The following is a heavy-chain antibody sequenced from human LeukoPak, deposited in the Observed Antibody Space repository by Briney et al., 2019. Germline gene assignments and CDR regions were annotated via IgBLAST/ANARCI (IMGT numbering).Heavy chain of an antibody. Sequence: SETLSLTCTVSGGSISSSSYYWGWIRQPPGKGLEWIGSIYYSGSTYYNPSLKSRVTISVDTSKYQFSLKLSSVTAADTAVYYCARHRGDYYGSGSYFDYWGQGTLVTVSS. D-gene: IGHD3-10*01. J-gene: IGHJ4*02. CDR2: IYYSGST. CDR3: ARHRGDYYGSGSYFDY. CDR1: GGSISSSSYY. V-gene: IGHV4-39*01.